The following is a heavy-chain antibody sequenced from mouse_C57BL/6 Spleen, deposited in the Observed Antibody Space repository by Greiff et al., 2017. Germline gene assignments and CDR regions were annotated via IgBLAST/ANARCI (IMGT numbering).Heavy chain of an antibody. V-gene: IGHV14-3*01. J-gene: IGHJ4*01. CDR3: ARKAAQATFAMDY. D-gene: IGHD3-2*02. Sequence: EVQLKESVAELVRPGASVRLSCTASGFNIKNTYMHWVKQRPEQGLEWIGRIDPANGNTKYAPKFQGKATITADTSSNTAYLQLSSLTSEDTAIYYCARKAAQATFAMDYWGQGTSVTVSS. CDR2: IDPANGNT. CDR1: GFNIKNTY.